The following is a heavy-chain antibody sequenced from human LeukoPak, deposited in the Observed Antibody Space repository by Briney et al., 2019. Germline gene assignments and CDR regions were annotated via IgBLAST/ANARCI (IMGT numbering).Heavy chain of an antibody. V-gene: IGHV3-23*01. CDR2: LTGTGGDT. J-gene: IGHJ4*02. Sequence: GGSLRLSCAASGFTFSSYAMSWVRQAPGKGLEWVPTLTGTGGDTYYADSVRGRFSISRDNSKNTLWLQMNSLRAEDTALYYCAKGLREYCSSTSCYEFTFDSWGQGTQLTVSS. D-gene: IGHD2-2*01. CDR3: AKGLREYCSSTSCYEFTFDS. CDR1: GFTFSSYA.